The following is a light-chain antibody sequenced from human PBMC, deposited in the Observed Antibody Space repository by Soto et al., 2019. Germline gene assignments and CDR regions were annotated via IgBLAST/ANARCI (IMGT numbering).Light chain of an antibody. Sequence: ENVLTQSPGTLSLCPGERATLSCRASQSVSVNYLAWYQQKPGQAPRLLIYGASSRATGIPDRFSGSGSGTDFTLTISRLEPEDFAVYYCQQYGSSPYTFGQGTKLEI. CDR1: QSVSVNY. CDR2: GAS. J-gene: IGKJ2*01. CDR3: QQYGSSPYT. V-gene: IGKV3-20*01.